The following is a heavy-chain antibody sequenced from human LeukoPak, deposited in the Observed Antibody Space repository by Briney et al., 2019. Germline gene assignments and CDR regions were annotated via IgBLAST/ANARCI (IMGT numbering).Heavy chain of an antibody. J-gene: IGHJ4*02. D-gene: IGHD3-22*01. CDR2: IKQDGSEK. V-gene: IGHV3-7*01. Sequence: GGSLRLSCAASGFTFSSYWMSWVRQAPGKGLEWVANIKQDGSEKYYVDSVKGRFTISRDNAKNSLYLQMNSLRAEDTAVYYCARDLYRIVVVPHYFDYWGQGTLVIVSS. CDR3: ARDLYRIVVVPHYFDY. CDR1: GFTFSSYW.